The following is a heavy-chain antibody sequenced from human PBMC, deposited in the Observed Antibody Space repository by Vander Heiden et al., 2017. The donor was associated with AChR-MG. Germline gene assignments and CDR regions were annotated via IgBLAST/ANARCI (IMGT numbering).Heavy chain of an antibody. CDR2: IKQDGSEK. D-gene: IGHD3-3*01. J-gene: IGHJ4*02. CDR3: ARLSTYYDFWSGYPYFDY. CDR1: GFTFSSYW. V-gene: IGHV3-7*01. Sequence: EVQLVESGGGLVQPGGSLRLSCAASGFTFSSYWMSWVRQAPGNGLEWVANIKQDGSEKYYVDSVKGRFTISRDNAKNSLYLQMNSLRAEDTAVYYCARLSTYYDFWSGYPYFDYWGQGTLVTVSS.